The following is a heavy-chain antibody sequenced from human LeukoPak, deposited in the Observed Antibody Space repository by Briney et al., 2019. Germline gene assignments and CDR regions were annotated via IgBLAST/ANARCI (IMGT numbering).Heavy chain of an antibody. CDR2: FDPEDGET. D-gene: IGHD3-9*01. CDR1: GYTLTELS. CDR3: ARGLRYFDWLLDY. J-gene: IGHJ4*02. V-gene: IGHV1-24*01. Sequence: ASVKVSCKVSGYTLTELSIHWVRQAPGKGLQWMGRFDPEDGETIYAQKFQGRVTITADESTSTAYMELSSLRSEDTAVYYCARGLRYFDWLLDYWGQGTLVTVSS.